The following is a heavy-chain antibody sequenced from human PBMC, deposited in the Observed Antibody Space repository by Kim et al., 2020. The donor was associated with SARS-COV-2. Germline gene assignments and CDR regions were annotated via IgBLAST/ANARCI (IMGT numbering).Heavy chain of an antibody. CDR1: GFSIRNNW. CDR2: ISGDGSST. J-gene: IGHJ5*02. D-gene: IGHD6-19*01. Sequence: GGSLRLSCEASGFSIRNNWMFWVRQAPGKGLVWVSRISGDGSSTSYADSVRGRFTISRDNAKNTVFLHMNAVRVDDTAVYYCTISASGWAWGQGTLVTVSS. V-gene: IGHV3-74*01. CDR3: TISASGWA.